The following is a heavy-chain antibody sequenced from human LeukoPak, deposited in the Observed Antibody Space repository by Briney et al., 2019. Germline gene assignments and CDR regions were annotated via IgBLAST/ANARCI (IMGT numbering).Heavy chain of an antibody. Sequence: SETLSLTCTVSGGSISSSSYYWGWIRQPPGKGLEWIGSIYYSGNTYYKPSLQSRVTISVDTSKNQFSLKTRSVTAADTAVYYCARGGYSYGYRGNYYYYYGMDVWGQGTTVTVSS. CDR3: ARGGYSYGYRGNYYYYYGMDV. V-gene: IGHV4-39*01. J-gene: IGHJ6*02. D-gene: IGHD5-18*01. CDR1: GGSISSSSYY. CDR2: IYYSGNT.